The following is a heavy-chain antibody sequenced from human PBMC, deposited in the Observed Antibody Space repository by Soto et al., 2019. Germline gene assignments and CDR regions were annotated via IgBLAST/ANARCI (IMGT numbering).Heavy chain of an antibody. CDR2: MNHSGST. V-gene: IGHV4-34*01. CDR1: GGSFGGYY. J-gene: IGHJ5*02. D-gene: IGHD6-13*01. CDR3: ARRYNGSWAFDP. Sequence: SETLSLTCAVYGGSFGGYYWSWIRQPPGMGLQWIGEMNHSGSTNYNPSLKSRVTISVDTSKNQFSLKLSSVTAADTAVYYCARRYNGSWAFDPWGQGTLVTVSS.